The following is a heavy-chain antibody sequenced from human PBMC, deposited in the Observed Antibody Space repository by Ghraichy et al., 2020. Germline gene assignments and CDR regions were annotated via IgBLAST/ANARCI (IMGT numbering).Heavy chain of an antibody. CDR3: AKDSYSSGYYLVY. CDR2: VSGNGDTT. J-gene: IGHJ4*02. CDR1: GFTFSSYA. D-gene: IGHD3-22*01. V-gene: IGHV3-23*01. Sequence: GGSLRLSCAASGFTFSSYAMTWVRQAPGKGLEWVSAVSGNGDTTYYADSVKGRFTISRDNSKNTLYLQMNSLRAEDTAVYYCAKDSYSSGYYLVYWGQGTLVTVSS.